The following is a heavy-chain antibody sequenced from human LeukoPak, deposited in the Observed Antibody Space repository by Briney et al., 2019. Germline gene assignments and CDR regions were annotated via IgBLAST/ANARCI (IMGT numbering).Heavy chain of an antibody. CDR3: ARYYYYGMDV. J-gene: IGHJ6*02. CDR2: IDPSDSYT. Sequence: GEALQISCKGSGCSFTSYWISWGRQMPGKGVEGMGRIDPSDSYTNYSPSFQGHVTISADKSISTAYLQWSSLKASDTAMYYCARYYYYGMDVWGQGTTVTVSS. CDR1: GCSFTSYW. V-gene: IGHV5-10-1*01.